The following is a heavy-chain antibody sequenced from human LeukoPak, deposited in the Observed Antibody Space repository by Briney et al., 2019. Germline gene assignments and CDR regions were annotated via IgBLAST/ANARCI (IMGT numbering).Heavy chain of an antibody. D-gene: IGHD3-9*01. V-gene: IGHV3-48*03. J-gene: IGHJ4*02. CDR2: ISGSGSTI. CDR1: GFTFSSYE. Sequence: PGGSLRLSCAASGFTFSSYEMNWVRQAPGKGLEWVSYISGSGSTIYNADSVKGRFTISRDNSKNTLYLQMNSLRAEDTAVYYCAKRPDVLRYFDWLLYTLNFDYWGQGTLVTVSS. CDR3: AKRPDVLRYFDWLLYTLNFDY.